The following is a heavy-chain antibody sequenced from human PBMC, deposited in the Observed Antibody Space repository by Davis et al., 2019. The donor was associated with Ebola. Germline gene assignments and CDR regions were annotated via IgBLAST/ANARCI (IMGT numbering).Heavy chain of an antibody. CDR3: ARGHSYGSMVYGVDV. CDR1: GGSIKTNSYY. J-gene: IGHJ6*02. D-gene: IGHD5-18*01. Sequence: SETLSLTCTVSGGSIKTNSYYWDWIRQPPGRGLEWIGTIFYSGSGQYNPSLKSRLTMSVDTSKNQFSLKLSSVTAADTAVYYCARGHSYGSMVYGVDVWGQGTTVSVSS. CDR2: IFYSGSG. V-gene: IGHV4-39*01.